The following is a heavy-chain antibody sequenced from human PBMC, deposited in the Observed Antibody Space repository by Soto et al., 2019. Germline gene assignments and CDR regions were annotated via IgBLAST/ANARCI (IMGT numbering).Heavy chain of an antibody. J-gene: IGHJ4*02. CDR3: AKGGHIDF. CDR1: GFSFSTYW. Sequence: VQLRESGGGVVQPGGSLTLSSVTSGFSFSTYWMSWVRQVPGTGLEWVANIKADGSETYYVDSVRGRFTISRDNAKTSLYLQMNSLRAEDTAVYYCAKGGHIDFCGQGTLVTVSS. V-gene: IGHV3-7*03. D-gene: IGHD3-16*01. CDR2: IKADGSET.